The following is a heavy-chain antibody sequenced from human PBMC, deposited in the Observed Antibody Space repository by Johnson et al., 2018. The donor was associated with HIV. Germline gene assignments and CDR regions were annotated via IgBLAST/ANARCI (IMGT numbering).Heavy chain of an antibody. CDR1: RFTFRNYA. J-gene: IGHJ3*02. D-gene: IGHD3-22*01. Sequence: HVQLVESGGGVVQPGRSLRLSCAASRFTFRNYAMHWVRQAPGKGLEGVAAISYDGSNKYYADSVKGRFTISRDNSKNTLYLQMNSLRAEDTAVYYCARDFKPTYYYDRVVVLGRSEAFDIWGQGTMVTVSS. CDR2: ISYDGSNK. V-gene: IGHV3-30*04. CDR3: ARDFKPTYYYDRVVVLGRSEAFDI.